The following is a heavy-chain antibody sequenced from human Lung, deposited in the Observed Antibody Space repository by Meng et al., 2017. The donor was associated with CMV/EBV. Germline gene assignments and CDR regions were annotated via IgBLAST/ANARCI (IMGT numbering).Heavy chain of an antibody. CDR3: ARGLWSGIKGWFDP. V-gene: IGHV1-8*01. J-gene: IGHJ5*02. Sequence: ASVXVSXKASGYTFTSYDINWVRQATGQGLEWMGWMNPNSGNTGYAQKFQGRVTMTRNTSISTAYMELSSLRSEDTAVYYCARGLWSGIKGWFDPWGQGTLVTASS. CDR1: GYTFTSYD. D-gene: IGHD3-3*01. CDR2: MNPNSGNT.